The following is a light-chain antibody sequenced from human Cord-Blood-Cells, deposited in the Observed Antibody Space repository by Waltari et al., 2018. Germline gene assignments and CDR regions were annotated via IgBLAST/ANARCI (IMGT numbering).Light chain of an antibody. CDR2: EVS. CDR1: SSHVGGYNY. V-gene: IGLV2-8*01. CDR3: SSYAGSNNYV. Sequence: QSALTQPPSASGSPGQSVTISCTGTSSHVGGYNYDSWYQQHPGKAPNLMIYEVSKRPSGVPDRFSGSKSGNTASLTVSGLQAEDEADYYCSSYAGSNNYVFGTGTKVTVL. J-gene: IGLJ1*01.